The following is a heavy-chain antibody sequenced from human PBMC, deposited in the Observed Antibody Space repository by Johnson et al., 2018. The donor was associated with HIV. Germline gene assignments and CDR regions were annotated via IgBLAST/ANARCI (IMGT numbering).Heavy chain of an antibody. V-gene: IGHV3-30-3*01. CDR3: ARGGASDAFDI. J-gene: IGHJ3*02. Sequence: QVQLVESGGGVVQPGRSLRLSCAASGFTFRNYAMHWVRQAPGKGLEWVAVISYDGSNKYYADSVKGRFTISRDNSKNTLYLQMNSLRAEDTAVYYCARGGASDAFDIWGQGTMVTVSS. CDR1: GFTFRNYA. CDR2: ISYDGSNK. D-gene: IGHD4/OR15-4a*01.